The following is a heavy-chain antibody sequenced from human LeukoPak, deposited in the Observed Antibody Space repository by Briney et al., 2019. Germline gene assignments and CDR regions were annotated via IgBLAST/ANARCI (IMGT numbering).Heavy chain of an antibody. V-gene: IGHV1-69*05. Sequence: GASVKVSCKASGGTFSSYAISWVRQAPGQGLEWMGRINPIFGTANYAQKFQGRVTITTDESTSTAYMERSSLRSEDTAVYYCARQTILDFWSGYYTGAFDIWGQGTMVTVSS. D-gene: IGHD3-3*01. CDR3: ARQTILDFWSGYYTGAFDI. J-gene: IGHJ3*02. CDR1: GGTFSSYA. CDR2: INPIFGTA.